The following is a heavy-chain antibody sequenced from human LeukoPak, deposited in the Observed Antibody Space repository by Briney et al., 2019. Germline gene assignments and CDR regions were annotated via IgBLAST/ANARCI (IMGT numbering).Heavy chain of an antibody. Sequence: GASVKVSCKASGYTFTGYYIHWVRQAPGQGLEWVGWINPNNGGTNYAQKFQGRVIMTRDTSISTAYMELRRLGSDDTAVYYCAREEYGFDPWGQGTLVTVSS. V-gene: IGHV1-2*02. CDR2: INPNNGGT. CDR1: GYTFTGYY. D-gene: IGHD2-2*01. CDR3: AREEYGFDP. J-gene: IGHJ5*02.